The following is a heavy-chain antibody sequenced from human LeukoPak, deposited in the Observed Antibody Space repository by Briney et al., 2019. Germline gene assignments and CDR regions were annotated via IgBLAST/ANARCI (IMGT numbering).Heavy chain of an antibody. Sequence: GGSLRLFCAASGFTFSDNYMSWIRQAPGKGLEWVSYISSSSSYTNYADSVKGRFTISRDNAKNSLYLQMNNLRAEDTAVYYCARDRTGSDVWGKGTTVTVSS. J-gene: IGHJ6*04. CDR1: GFTFSDNY. V-gene: IGHV3-11*06. CDR2: ISSSSSYT. D-gene: IGHD3/OR15-3a*01. CDR3: ARDRTGSDV.